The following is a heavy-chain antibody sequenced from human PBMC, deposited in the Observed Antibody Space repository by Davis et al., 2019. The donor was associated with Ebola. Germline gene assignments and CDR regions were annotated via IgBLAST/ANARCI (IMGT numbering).Heavy chain of an antibody. CDR2: IYSGGST. V-gene: IGHV3-53*04. CDR1: GFTVSSNY. Sequence: GESLKISCAASGFTVSSNYMSWVRQAPGKGLEWVSVIYSGGSTYYADSVKGRFTISRHNSKNTLYLQMNSLRAEDTAVYYCAREPSSLVYAISWFDPWGQGTLVTVSS. J-gene: IGHJ5*02. CDR3: AREPSSLVYAISWFDP. D-gene: IGHD2-8*01.